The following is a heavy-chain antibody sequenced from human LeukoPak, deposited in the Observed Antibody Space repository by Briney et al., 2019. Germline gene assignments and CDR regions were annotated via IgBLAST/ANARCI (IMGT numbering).Heavy chain of an antibody. V-gene: IGHV3-30*18. D-gene: IGHD6-13*01. Sequence: GGSLRLSCVASGFAFSRFGMHWVRQAPGKGLEWVAVVSYDERNRYYGDSVKGRFTISRDNSKNIMYLQMNSLGTEDTAVYYCAKEVQGISMFDTWGQGILVTVSP. CDR2: VSYDERNR. CDR3: AKEVQGISMFDT. J-gene: IGHJ4*02. CDR1: GFAFSRFG.